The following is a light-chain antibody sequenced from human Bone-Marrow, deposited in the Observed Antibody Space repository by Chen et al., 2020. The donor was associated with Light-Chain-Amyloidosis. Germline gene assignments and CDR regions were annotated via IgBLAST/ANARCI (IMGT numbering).Light chain of an antibody. Sequence: SYELPQPPSVSVSPGQTARIPCSGDDLPTKYAYWYKQKPCQAPVLVRHRDTERPSGISDRFAGSSSGTTATLTISGVQAEDEADYHCQSADSSGTYEVIFGGGTKLTVL. V-gene: IGLV3-25*03. CDR3: QSADSSGTYEVI. J-gene: IGLJ2*01. CDR1: DLPTKY. CDR2: RDT.